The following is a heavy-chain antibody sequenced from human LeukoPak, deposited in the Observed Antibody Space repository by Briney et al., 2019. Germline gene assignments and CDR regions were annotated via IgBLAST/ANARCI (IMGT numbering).Heavy chain of an antibody. CDR1: GYTFTIYG. CDR2: ISAYNGNT. CDR3: AKEGYCSSASCLGYFDY. V-gene: IGHV1-18*01. J-gene: IGHJ4*02. Sequence: ASVKVSCKASGYTFTIYGISWVRQAPGQGLEWMGWISAYNGNTNYAQKFQGRVAMTTDTSTNIAYMELRSLRSDDTAVYYCAKEGYCSSASCLGYFDYWGQGTLVTVSS. D-gene: IGHD2-2*01.